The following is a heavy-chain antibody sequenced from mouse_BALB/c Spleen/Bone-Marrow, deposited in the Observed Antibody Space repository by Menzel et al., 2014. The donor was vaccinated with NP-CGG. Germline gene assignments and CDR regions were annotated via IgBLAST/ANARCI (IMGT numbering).Heavy chain of an antibody. CDR3: ARRYFDV. V-gene: IGHV1S41*01. CDR2: IAPGSGST. Sequence: DLVKPGASVKLSCKASGYTFTSYWINWIKQRPGQGLEWIGRIAPGSGSTYYNEMFKGKATLTVDTSSSTAYIQLSSLSSEDSAVYLCARRYFDVWGAGTTVTVSS. CDR1: GYTFTSYW. J-gene: IGHJ1*01.